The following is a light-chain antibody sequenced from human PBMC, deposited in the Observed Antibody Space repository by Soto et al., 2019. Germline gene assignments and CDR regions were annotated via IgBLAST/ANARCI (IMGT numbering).Light chain of an antibody. V-gene: IGLV2-14*01. CDR2: AVS. J-gene: IGLJ3*02. CDR1: SSDVGANIF. Sequence: QSALTQPASVSGSPGQSITISCTGTSSDVGANIFVSWHQQHPGKAPKLMIYAVSSRPSGVSYRFSGSKSGNTASLTISGLQAEDEADYYCQSYDSSLSDRVFGGGTKLTVL. CDR3: QSYDSSLSDRV.